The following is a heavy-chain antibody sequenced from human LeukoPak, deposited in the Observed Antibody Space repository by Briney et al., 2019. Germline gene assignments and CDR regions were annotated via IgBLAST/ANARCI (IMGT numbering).Heavy chain of an antibody. CDR1: GFTFSASA. J-gene: IGHJ3*02. CDR2: IRSKSNSYAP. V-gene: IGHV3-73*01. CDR3: ARDRETYYDILTGYYTLGYAFDI. D-gene: IGHD3-9*01. Sequence: GGSLRLSCAASGFTFSASAMHWVRQASGKELEWVGRIRSKSNSYAPEYAASVKGRCTISRDNAKNTLYLQMISLRAEDTAVYYCARDRETYYDILTGYYTLGYAFDIWGQGTMVTVSS.